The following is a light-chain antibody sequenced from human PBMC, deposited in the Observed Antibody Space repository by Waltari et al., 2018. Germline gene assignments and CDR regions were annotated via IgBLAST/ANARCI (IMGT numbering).Light chain of an antibody. CDR1: SLRRYS. J-gene: IGLJ2*01. CDR3: LSRDISSTRF. Sequence: SPELTQDPTVSVALGQTVRITCQGDSLRRYSASWYQQRPGQAPVLVFYGQDNRPSGIPDRVAGYTSGDTATLTITGTQAEDEADYYCLSRDISSTRFFGGGTRLTV. CDR2: GQD. V-gene: IGLV3-19*01.